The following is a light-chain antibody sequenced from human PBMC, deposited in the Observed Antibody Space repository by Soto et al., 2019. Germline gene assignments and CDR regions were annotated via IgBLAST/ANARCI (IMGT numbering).Light chain of an antibody. CDR2: GAS. CDR1: QSISNNF. CDR3: QQDGGPPPT. V-gene: IGKV3-20*01. J-gene: IGKJ1*01. Sequence: EIVLTQSPGTLSLSPGESAALSCRASQSISNNFLAWYQRKPGQAPRLLIYGASYRATDIPYSVSGSGSGPHFTLTITRLEPDDLAVYYCQQDGGPPPTFGQGTTVEVK.